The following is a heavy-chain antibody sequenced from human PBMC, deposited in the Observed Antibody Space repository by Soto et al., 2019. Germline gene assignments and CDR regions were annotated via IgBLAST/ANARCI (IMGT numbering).Heavy chain of an antibody. J-gene: IGHJ4*02. CDR2: ISWDGGSI. Sequence: PGGSLRLSCEASGFKCDDYMMHWVRQAPGKGLEWISLISWDGGSIDYADSIKGRFTVSRDNSKTSLYLHMHSLTSDDTAFYFCATEGICGSSLDAWGQGTLVTV. CDR3: ATEGICGSSLDA. CDR1: GFKCDDYM. V-gene: IGHV3-43*01. D-gene: IGHD2-15*01.